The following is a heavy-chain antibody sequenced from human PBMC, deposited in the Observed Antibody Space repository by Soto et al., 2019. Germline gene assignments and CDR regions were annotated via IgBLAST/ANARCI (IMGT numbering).Heavy chain of an antibody. D-gene: IGHD6-25*01. CDR1: GGSISSYY. CDR3: ARGGSGGINLAS. V-gene: IGHV4-59*01. CDR2: IYYSGST. Sequence: SETLSLTCTVSGGSISSYYWSWIRQPPGKGLEWIGYIYYSGSTNYNPSLKSRVTISVDTSKNQFSLKLSSVTAADTAVYYCARGGSGGINLASGGRGPLALVSA. J-gene: IGHJ4*02.